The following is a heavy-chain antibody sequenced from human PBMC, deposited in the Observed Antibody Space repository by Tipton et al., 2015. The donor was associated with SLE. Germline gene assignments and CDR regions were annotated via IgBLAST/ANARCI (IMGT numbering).Heavy chain of an antibody. CDR3: ARAHYDFWSGLDY. CDR1: GGSISSYY. V-gene: IGHV4-59*01. D-gene: IGHD3-3*01. Sequence: TLSLTCTVSGGSISSYYWSWVRQPPGKGLEWIGYISYSGRTSYNPSLKSRVTMSLDTSKNQLSLKLTSATAAGTALYYCARAHYDFWSGLDYWGRGTLVTVSS. J-gene: IGHJ4*02. CDR2: ISYSGRT.